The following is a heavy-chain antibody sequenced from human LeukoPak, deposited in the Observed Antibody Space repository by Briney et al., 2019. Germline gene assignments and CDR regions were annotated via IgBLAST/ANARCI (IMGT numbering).Heavy chain of an antibody. V-gene: IGHV4-59*01. CDR2: IYYSGST. CDR1: GGSISSYY. CDR3: ARATPPYHYYYGMDV. D-gene: IGHD2-15*01. Sequence: SSETLSLTCTVSGGSISSYYWSWIRQPPGKGLEWIGYIYYSGSTNYNPSLKSRVTISVDTSKNQFSLKLSSVTAADTAVYYCARATPPYHYYYGMDVWGQGTTVTVSS. J-gene: IGHJ6*02.